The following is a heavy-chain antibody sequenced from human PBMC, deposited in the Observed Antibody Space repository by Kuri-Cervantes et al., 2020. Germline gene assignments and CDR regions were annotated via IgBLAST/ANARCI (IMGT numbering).Heavy chain of an antibody. CDR3: ARVVGSGSYYPLY. Sequence: ESLKISCTVSGGSISTGDHYWSWIRQPPGKGLEWIGYIYYSGSTNYNPSLKSRVTISVDTSKNQFSLKLTSVTTADTAVYYCARVVGSGSYYPLYWGQGTLVTVSS. CDR2: IYYSGST. D-gene: IGHD3-10*01. V-gene: IGHV4-61*08. J-gene: IGHJ4*02. CDR1: GGSISTGDHY.